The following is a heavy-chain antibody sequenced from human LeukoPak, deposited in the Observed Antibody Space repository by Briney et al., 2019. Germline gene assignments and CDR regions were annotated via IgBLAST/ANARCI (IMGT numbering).Heavy chain of an antibody. J-gene: IGHJ3*02. CDR1: GGSISSSSYY. D-gene: IGHD3-3*01. Sequence: SETLSLTCTVSGGSISSSSYYWGWIRQPPGKGLEWIGSIYYSGSTYYNPSLKSRVTISVDTSKNQFSLKLSSVTAADTAVYYCASGGYDFWSGYFPHDAFDIWGQGTMATVSS. CDR2: IYYSGST. CDR3: ASGGYDFWSGYFPHDAFDI. V-gene: IGHV4-39*01.